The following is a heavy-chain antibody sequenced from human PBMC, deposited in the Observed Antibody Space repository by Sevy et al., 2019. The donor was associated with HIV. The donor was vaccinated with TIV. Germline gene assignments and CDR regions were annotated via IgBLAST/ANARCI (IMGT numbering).Heavy chain of an antibody. CDR2: INYSGST. J-gene: IGHJ6*02. V-gene: IGHV4-59*01. Sequence: SETLSLTCTVSGGSISRYYWYWIRQPPAKGLEWIGYINYSGSTNYNPSLKSRVTISVDTSKSQFSLKLSSVTAADTAVYYCARDRGLGYCSGGSCYYGMDVWGQGTTVTVSS. CDR1: GGSISRYY. D-gene: IGHD2-15*01. CDR3: ARDRGLGYCSGGSCYYGMDV.